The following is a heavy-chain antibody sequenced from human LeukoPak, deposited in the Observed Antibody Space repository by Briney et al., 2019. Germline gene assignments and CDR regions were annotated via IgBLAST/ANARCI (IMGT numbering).Heavy chain of an antibody. CDR3: ARGYSGYHDAFHI. CDR2: IIPMFDTA. Sequence: ASVKVSCKTSGYSFSSHAISWVRQAPGQGLEWMGGIIPMFDTADYAQKFQGRVTFTADESTNTAYMELSSLRSEDTAVYYCARGYSGYHDAFHIWGQGTMVTVSS. D-gene: IGHD1-26*01. V-gene: IGHV1-69*13. J-gene: IGHJ3*02. CDR1: GYSFSSHA.